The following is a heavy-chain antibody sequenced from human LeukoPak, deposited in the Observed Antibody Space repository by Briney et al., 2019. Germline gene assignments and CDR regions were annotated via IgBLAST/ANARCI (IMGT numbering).Heavy chain of an antibody. CDR1: GGSISSGGYY. CDR3: ARDVPLNYYDIGGMDV. J-gene: IGHJ6*02. Sequence: SETLSLPCTVSGGSISSGGYYWSSIRQPPGKGLEWIGYIYYSGSTYYKPSLKSRVTISVDTSKNQFSMKLSSVTAADTAVYYCARDVPLNYYDIGGMDVWGQGTTVTVSS. V-gene: IGHV4-30-4*01. CDR2: IYYSGST. D-gene: IGHD3-22*01.